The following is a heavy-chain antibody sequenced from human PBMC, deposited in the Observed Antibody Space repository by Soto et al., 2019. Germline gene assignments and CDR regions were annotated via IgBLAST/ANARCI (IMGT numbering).Heavy chain of an antibody. V-gene: IGHV4-31*03. CDR3: ARAGYSYAPTNPLDY. CDR2: IYYSGST. D-gene: IGHD5-18*01. Sequence: PSETLSLTCTVSGGSISSGGYYWSWIRQHPGKGLEWIGYIYYSGSTYYNPSLKSRVTISVDTSKNQFSLKLSSVTAADTAVYYCARAGYSYAPTNPLDYWGRGTLVTVSS. J-gene: IGHJ4*02. CDR1: GGSISSGGYY.